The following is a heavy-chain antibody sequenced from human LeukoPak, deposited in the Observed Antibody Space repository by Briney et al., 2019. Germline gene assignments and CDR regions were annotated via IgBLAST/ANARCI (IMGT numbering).Heavy chain of an antibody. CDR3: ARVGYIYYGSGSYYYFDY. V-gene: IGHV3-66*01. CDR2: IYSGGST. J-gene: IGHJ4*02. CDR1: GFTVSSNY. Sequence: PGGSLRLSCAASGFTVSSNYMSWVRQAPGKGLEWVSIIYSGGSTYYADSVKGRFTISRDNSKNTLYLQMNSLRAEDTAVYYCARVGYIYYGSGSYYYFDYWGQGTLVTVSS. D-gene: IGHD3-10*01.